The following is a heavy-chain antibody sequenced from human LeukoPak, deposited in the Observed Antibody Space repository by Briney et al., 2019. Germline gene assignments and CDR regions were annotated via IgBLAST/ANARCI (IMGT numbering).Heavy chain of an antibody. D-gene: IGHD3-22*01. CDR1: GFTFSSYA. J-gene: IGHJ4*02. CDR3: ARALSKVVVITTTADY. V-gene: IGHV3-30-3*01. Sequence: PGRSLRLSCAASGFTFSSYAMHWVRQAPGKGLEWVAVISYDGSNKYYADSVKGRFTTSRDNSKNTLYLQMNSLRAEDTAVYYCARALSKVVVITTTADYWGQGTLVTVSS. CDR2: ISYDGSNK.